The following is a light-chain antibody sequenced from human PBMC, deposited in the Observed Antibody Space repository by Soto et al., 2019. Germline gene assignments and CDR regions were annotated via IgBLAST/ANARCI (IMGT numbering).Light chain of an antibody. Sequence: QSALTQPASVSGSPGQSITISCTGTSSDVGGFDYVSWFQHYPGKAPKLIIFDVTNRPSGISHRFSGSKSGNTASLTISGLLPEDEDDDYCTSYSAGATLLVFGGGTKVTVL. J-gene: IGLJ3*02. CDR3: TSYSAGATLLV. V-gene: IGLV2-14*03. CDR2: DVT. CDR1: SSDVGGFDY.